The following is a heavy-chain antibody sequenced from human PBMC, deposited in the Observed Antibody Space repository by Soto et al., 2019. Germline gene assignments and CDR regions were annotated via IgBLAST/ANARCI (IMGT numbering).Heavy chain of an antibody. CDR3: AKDRGIIVKAGDAFDV. D-gene: IGHD3-16*02. V-gene: IGHV3-23*01. CDR2: ISDSGDRT. CDR1: GFTLSMSA. J-gene: IGHJ3*01. Sequence: EVQLMESGGGLVQPGGSLRLSCASSGFTLSMSAVNWVRQAPGKGLEWVSYISDSGDRTYYADSVKGRSTISRDRSKNTVSLQMDSLRAEDTAVYYCAKDRGIIVKAGDAFDVWGQGTKVTVSS.